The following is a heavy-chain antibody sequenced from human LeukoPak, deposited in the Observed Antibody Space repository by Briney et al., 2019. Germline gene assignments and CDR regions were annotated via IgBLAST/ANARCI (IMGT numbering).Heavy chain of an antibody. V-gene: IGHV3-21*01. CDR1: GFTFSSYS. J-gene: IGHJ4*02. Sequence: GGSLRLSCAASGFTFSSYSMNGGRHAPGKGLEWVSSISSSSSYIYYADSVKGRFTISRDNAKNLLYLQMNSLRAEDTAVYYCAREGSGTYYFDYWGQGTLVTVSS. CDR3: AREGSGTYYFDY. D-gene: IGHD3-10*01. CDR2: ISSSSSYI.